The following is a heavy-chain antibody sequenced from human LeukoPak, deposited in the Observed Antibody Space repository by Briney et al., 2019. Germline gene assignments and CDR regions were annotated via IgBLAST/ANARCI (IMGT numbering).Heavy chain of an antibody. CDR1: GFTFSSFG. D-gene: IGHD1/OR15-1a*01. V-gene: IGHV3-48*04. J-gene: IGHJ3*02. CDR2: ISGSGSTI. Sequence: GGSLRLSCAASGFTFSSFGMNWVRQAPGKGLEWVAYISGSGSTIYYGDSVKGRFTISRDNAKNSLYLQINSLRAEDTAVYYCARDEQRTGAFDIWGQGTMVTVSS. CDR3: ARDEQRTGAFDI.